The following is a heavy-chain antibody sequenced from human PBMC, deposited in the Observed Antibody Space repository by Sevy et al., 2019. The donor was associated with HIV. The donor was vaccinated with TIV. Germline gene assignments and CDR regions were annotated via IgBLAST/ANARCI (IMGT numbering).Heavy chain of an antibody. CDR2: PGYDTINK. Sequence: GGSLRLTCAASGFAFSNYAMHWVRRAPGKGLEWVAVPGYDTINKDYADSVKGRFTISRDNSKNTLYLQMNSLRAEDTAVYYCAKFPPERAFDIWGQGTMVTVSS. CDR3: AKFPPERAFDI. V-gene: IGHV3-30*18. J-gene: IGHJ3*02. CDR1: GFAFSNYA.